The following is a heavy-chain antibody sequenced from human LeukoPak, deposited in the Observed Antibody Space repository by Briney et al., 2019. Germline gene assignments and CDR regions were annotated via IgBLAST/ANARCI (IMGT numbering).Heavy chain of an antibody. CDR2: IYHSGST. Sequence: SGTLSLTCAVSGGSISSSNWWSWVRLPPGKGLECIGEIYHSGSTNYNPSLKRRVTISVDTSKNQFSLKLTSVTAADTAVYYCARDPFGDAFDIWGQGTMVTVSS. V-gene: IGHV4-4*02. J-gene: IGHJ3*02. CDR3: ARDPFGDAFDI. D-gene: IGHD3-10*01. CDR1: GGSISSSNW.